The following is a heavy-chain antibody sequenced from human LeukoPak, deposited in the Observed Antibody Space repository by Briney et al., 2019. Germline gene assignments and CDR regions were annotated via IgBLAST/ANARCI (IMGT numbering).Heavy chain of an antibody. CDR3: ARAHPGDYGDFQFDY. D-gene: IGHD4-17*01. J-gene: IGHJ4*02. CDR2: ISSSSSTI. Sequence: GGSLRLSCAASGFTFSSYSMNWVRQAPGKGLEWVSYISSSSSTIYCADSVKGRFTISRDNAKNSLYLQMNSLRAEDTAVYYCARAHPGDYGDFQFDYWGQGTLVTVSS. V-gene: IGHV3-48*01. CDR1: GFTFSSYS.